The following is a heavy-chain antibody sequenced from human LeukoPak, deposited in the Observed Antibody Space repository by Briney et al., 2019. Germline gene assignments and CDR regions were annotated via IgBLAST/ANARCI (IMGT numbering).Heavy chain of an antibody. V-gene: IGHV1-3*01. CDR3: ARETMVRGVMHIDY. Sequence: ASVKVSCKASGYTFTSYAMHWVRQAPGQRLEWMGWINAGNGNAKYSQKFQGRVTITRDTSASTAYMELSSLRSEDTAVYYCARETMVRGVMHIDYWGQGTLVTVSS. J-gene: IGHJ4*02. D-gene: IGHD3-10*01. CDR2: INAGNGNA. CDR1: GYTFTSYA.